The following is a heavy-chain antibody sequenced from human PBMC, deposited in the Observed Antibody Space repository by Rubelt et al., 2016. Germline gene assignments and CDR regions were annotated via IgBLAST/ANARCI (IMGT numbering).Heavy chain of an antibody. CDR3: ARHFFEYQLPEQGYNWFDP. Sequence: GSTYYNPSLKSRVTISVDTSKNQFSLKLSSVTAADTAVYYCARHFFEYQLPEQGYNWFDPWGQGTLVTVSS. J-gene: IGHJ5*02. D-gene: IGHD2-2*01. V-gene: IGHV4-39*01. CDR2: GST.